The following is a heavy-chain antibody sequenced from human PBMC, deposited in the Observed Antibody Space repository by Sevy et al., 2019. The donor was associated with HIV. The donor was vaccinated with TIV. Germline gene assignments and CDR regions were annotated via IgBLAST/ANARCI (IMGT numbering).Heavy chain of an antibody. Sequence: GGSLRLSCAASGFTFSNFGMSWVRQAPGKGLEWVSAISGTGGSTYYADSVKGRFTISRDNSKNTLYLQMNSLIAEDTAVYSCAYSSYNLIPCSAFVGDFDYWGQGTLVTVSS. CDR2: ISGTGGST. V-gene: IGHV3-23*01. J-gene: IGHJ4*02. CDR3: AYSSYNLIPCSAFVGDFDY. D-gene: IGHD2-2*01. CDR1: GFTFSNFG.